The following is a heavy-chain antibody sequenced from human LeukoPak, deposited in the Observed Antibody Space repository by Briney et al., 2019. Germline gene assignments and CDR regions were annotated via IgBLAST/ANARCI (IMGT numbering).Heavy chain of an antibody. J-gene: IGHJ2*01. CDR3: ARASGRGFDL. D-gene: IGHD3-10*01. V-gene: IGHV3-21*01. CDR2: ISSSGTDI. Sequence: PGGSLRLSCAASGFIFSISMMNWVRQAPGKGLEWVSSISSSGTDIYYADSVKGRFTISRDNAKNSLHLQMNSLRAEDTTVYYCARASGRGFDLWGRGTLVTVSS. CDR1: GFIFSISM.